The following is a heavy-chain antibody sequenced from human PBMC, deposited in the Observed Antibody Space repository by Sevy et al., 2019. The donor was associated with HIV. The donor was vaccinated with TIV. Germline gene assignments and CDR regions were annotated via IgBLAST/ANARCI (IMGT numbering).Heavy chain of an antibody. CDR1: GGSISSYY. CDR2: IYYSGST. CDR3: ARDMGIAAAGTRGGFDY. D-gene: IGHD6-13*01. V-gene: IGHV4-59*01. J-gene: IGHJ4*02. Sequence: SETLSLTCTVSGGSISSYYWSWIRQPPGKGLEWIGYIYYSGSTNYNPSLKSRVTISVDMSKNQFSLKLSSVTAADTAVYYCARDMGIAAAGTRGGFDYWGQGTLVTVSS.